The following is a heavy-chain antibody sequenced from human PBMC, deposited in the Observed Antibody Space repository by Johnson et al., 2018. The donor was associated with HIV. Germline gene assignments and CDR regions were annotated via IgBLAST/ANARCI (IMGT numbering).Heavy chain of an antibody. Sequence: VQLVESGGGVVQPGGSLKLACSASGFTFSGSALHWVRQASGKGLEWVGLIRSKGNTYATVYSASLKGRFTISRDDSKNTAFLQMNDLRPDDTAVDHCTKFVGCCSGGGCYTPGDVWGQGAVVTVSS. V-gene: IGHV3-73*01. D-gene: IGHD2-15*01. CDR1: GFTFSGSA. J-gene: IGHJ3*01. CDR3: TKFVGCCSGGGCYTPGDV. CDR2: IRSKGNTYAT.